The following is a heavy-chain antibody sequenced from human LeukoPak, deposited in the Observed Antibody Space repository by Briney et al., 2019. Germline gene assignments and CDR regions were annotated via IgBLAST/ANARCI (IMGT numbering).Heavy chain of an antibody. V-gene: IGHV3-21*01. J-gene: IGHJ3*02. CDR2: ISSSSSNI. CDR1: GFTFSTYN. CDR3: ARKDYGEDAFDI. Sequence: GGSLRLSCAASGFTFSTYNMNWVRQAPGKGLEWVSSISSSSSNIYYADSVKGRFTISRDNAKNSLYLQMNSLRAEDTAVYYCARKDYGEDAFDIWGQGTMVTVSS. D-gene: IGHD4/OR15-4a*01.